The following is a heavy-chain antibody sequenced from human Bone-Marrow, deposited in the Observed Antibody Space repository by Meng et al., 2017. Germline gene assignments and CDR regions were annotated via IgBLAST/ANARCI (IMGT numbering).Heavy chain of an antibody. D-gene: IGHD3-22*01. J-gene: IGHJ4*02. Sequence: ASVKVSCKASGYTFTSYGISWVRQAPGQGLEWMGWISAYNGNTNYAQKLQGRVTMTTDTSTSTAYMELRSLRSDDTAVYYCARVKRETYYYDSIPPDYWGQGTLVTVSS. CDR3: ARVKRETYYYDSIPPDY. CDR2: ISAYNGNT. CDR1: GYTFTSYG. V-gene: IGHV1-18*01.